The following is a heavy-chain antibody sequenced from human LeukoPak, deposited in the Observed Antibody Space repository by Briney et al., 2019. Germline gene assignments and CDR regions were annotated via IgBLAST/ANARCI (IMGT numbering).Heavy chain of an antibody. J-gene: IGHJ4*02. CDR2: ISGDSSTT. V-gene: IGHV3-23*01. CDR3: AKGSVTDTRSFDY. D-gene: IGHD6-19*01. Sequence: GGALRLSCAASGFALSTHSMTWGRQGPGEGLEWGSVISGDSSTTHYSGSVKGRFAISRDNSKNTLYLQMNTLRAEDTAVYYCAKGSVTDTRSFDYWGQGTLVTVSS. CDR1: GFALSTHS.